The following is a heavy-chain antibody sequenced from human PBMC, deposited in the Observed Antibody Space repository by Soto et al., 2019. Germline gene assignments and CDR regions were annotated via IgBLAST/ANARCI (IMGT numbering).Heavy chain of an antibody. J-gene: IGHJ4*02. CDR1: GYTFTSNW. Sequence: GESLKISCKGSGYTFTSNWIGWVRQMPGKGLKWMGIIYPGDSKTKYSPSFQGQVTISADKTINTAYLQWSSLKALDIAIYYCARTFGGHLYSFDFWGQGTLVTVSS. CDR3: ARTFGGHLYSFDF. D-gene: IGHD3-16*01. V-gene: IGHV5-51*01. CDR2: IYPGDSKT.